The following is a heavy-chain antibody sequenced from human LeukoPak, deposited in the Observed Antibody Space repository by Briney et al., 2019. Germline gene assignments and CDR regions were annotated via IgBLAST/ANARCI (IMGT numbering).Heavy chain of an antibody. CDR3: ARDSSGYGGLDY. CDR2: IYSGGST. Sequence: HPGGSLRLSCAASGFTVSSNYMSWVRQAPGKGLEWVSVIYSGGSTYYADSVKGRFTISRDNSKNTLYLQMNSLRAEDTAVYYCARDSSGYGGLDYWGQGTLVTVSS. J-gene: IGHJ4*02. CDR1: GFTVSSNY. D-gene: IGHD3-22*01. V-gene: IGHV3-66*01.